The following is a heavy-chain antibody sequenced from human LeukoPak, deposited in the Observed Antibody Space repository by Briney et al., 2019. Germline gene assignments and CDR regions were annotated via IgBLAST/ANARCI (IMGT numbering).Heavy chain of an antibody. CDR3: ARVSERGIAVAGIPYTAFDI. J-gene: IGHJ3*02. CDR2: IIPIFGTA. CDR1: GGTFSSYA. V-gene: IGHV1-69*13. D-gene: IGHD6-19*01. Sequence: RASVKVSCKASGGTFSSYAISWARQAPGQGLEWMGGIIPIFGTANYAQKFQGRVTITADESTSTAYMELSSLRSEDTAVYYCARVSERGIAVAGIPYTAFDIWGQETMVTVSS.